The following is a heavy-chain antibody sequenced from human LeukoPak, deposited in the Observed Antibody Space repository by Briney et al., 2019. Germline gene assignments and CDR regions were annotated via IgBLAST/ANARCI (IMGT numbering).Heavy chain of an antibody. V-gene: IGHV3-7*01. J-gene: IGHJ4*02. Sequence: GGSMRLSSAASAFTFSNDWMNWVRQAPGKGLEWVANIKQDGGEKSYVDSVKGRFTISRDNSKKTLYLQMNSLRAEDTAVYCCAKEGSSYDFWSGYYPFDYWGQGTLVTVSS. CDR2: IKQDGGEK. CDR3: AKEGSSYDFWSGYYPFDY. CDR1: AFTFSNDW. D-gene: IGHD3-3*01.